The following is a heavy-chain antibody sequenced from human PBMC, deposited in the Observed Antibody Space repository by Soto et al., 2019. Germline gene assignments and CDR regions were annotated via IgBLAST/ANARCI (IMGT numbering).Heavy chain of an antibody. V-gene: IGHV1-69*01. CDR3: ARSSTLPIYCGGDCRDYGMDV. CDR2: IIPIFGTA. J-gene: IGHJ6*02. CDR1: GGTFSSYA. D-gene: IGHD2-21*02. Sequence: QVQLVQSGAEVKKPGSSVKVSCKASGGTFSSYAISRVRQAPGQGLEWMGGIIPIFGTANYAQKFQGRVTITADESTSTAYMELSSLRSEDTAVYYCARSSTLPIYCGGDCRDYGMDVWGQGTTVTVSS.